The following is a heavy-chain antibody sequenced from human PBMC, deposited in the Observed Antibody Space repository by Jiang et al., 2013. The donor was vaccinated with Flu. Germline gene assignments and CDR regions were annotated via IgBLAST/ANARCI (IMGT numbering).Heavy chain of an antibody. V-gene: IGHV3-48*03. D-gene: IGHD6-6*01. CDR2: ISSSGSTI. CDR3: AREGAARRFDY. Sequence: YISSSGSTIYYADSVKGRFTISRDNAKNSLYLQMNSLRAEDTAVYYCAREGAARRFDYWGQGTLVTVSS. J-gene: IGHJ4*02.